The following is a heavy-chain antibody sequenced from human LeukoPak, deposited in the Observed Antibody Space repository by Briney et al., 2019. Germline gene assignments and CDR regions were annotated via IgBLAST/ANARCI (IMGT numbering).Heavy chain of an antibody. V-gene: IGHV4-59*01. D-gene: IGHD6-19*01. J-gene: IGHJ4*02. CDR1: GGSISSYY. CDR2: IYYTGST. CDR3: ARTGPRQSIDY. Sequence: SETLSLTCTVSGGSISSYYWSWIRQPPGKGLEWIGYIYYTGSTNYNPSLKSRVTISVDTSKNQFSLKLSSLTAADTAVYYCARTGPRQSIDYWGQGTLVTVSS.